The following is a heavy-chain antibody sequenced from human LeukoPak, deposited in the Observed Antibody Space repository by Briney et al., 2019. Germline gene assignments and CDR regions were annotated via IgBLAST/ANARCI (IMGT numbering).Heavy chain of an antibody. CDR2: ISGSGGST. Sequence: PGGSLRLSCAASGFIFSDTAMSWVRQAPGKGLEWVSAISGSGGSTYYADSVKGRFTISRDNSNNTLYLQMNSLRADDTAVYYCAREGKWLQLRYFDYWGQGTLVTVSS. CDR1: GFIFSDTA. D-gene: IGHD5-24*01. J-gene: IGHJ4*02. V-gene: IGHV3-23*01. CDR3: AREGKWLQLRYFDY.